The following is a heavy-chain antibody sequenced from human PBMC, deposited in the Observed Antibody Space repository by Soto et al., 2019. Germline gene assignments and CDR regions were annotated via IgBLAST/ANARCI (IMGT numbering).Heavy chain of an antibody. CDR2: ISSSSNYI. J-gene: IGHJ3*02. V-gene: IGHV3-21*01. CDR3: ARLYCSGGSCYSGDAFDI. Sequence: EVQLVESGGGLVKPGGSLRLSCAASGFTFSSYSMNWVRQTPGKGLEWVSSISSSSNYIYYADSVKGRFTISRDNAKNSLDLHMNSLRAEDTAVYYCARLYCSGGSCYSGDAFDIWGQGTMVTVS. CDR1: GFTFSSYS. D-gene: IGHD2-15*01.